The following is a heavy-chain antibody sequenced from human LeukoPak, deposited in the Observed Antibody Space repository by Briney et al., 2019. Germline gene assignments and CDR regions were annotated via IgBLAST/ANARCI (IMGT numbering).Heavy chain of an antibody. J-gene: IGHJ4*02. CDR1: GFTFTSYG. D-gene: IGHD3-10*01. V-gene: IGHV1-18*01. CDR2: ISAYNGNT. Sequence: GGSLRLSCAASGFTFTSYGISWVRQAPGQGLEWMGWISAYNGNTNYAQKLQGRVTMTTDTSTSTAYMELRSLRSDDTAVYYCARDRGYYYGSGSSWWGQGTLVTVSS. CDR3: ARDRGYYYGSGSSW.